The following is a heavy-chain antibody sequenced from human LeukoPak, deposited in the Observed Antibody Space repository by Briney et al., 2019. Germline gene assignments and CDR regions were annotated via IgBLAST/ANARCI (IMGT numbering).Heavy chain of an antibody. Sequence: SETLSLTCTVSGGSISSSSYYWGWIRQPPGKGLGWIGSIYYSGSTYYNPSLVSRVTISVDTSKNQFSLRLSSVTAADTAVYYCARTAAPSDIYYFDYWGQGTLVTVSS. V-gene: IGHV4-39*01. CDR3: ARTAAPSDIYYFDY. CDR1: GGSISSSSYY. D-gene: IGHD6-13*01. J-gene: IGHJ4*02. CDR2: IYYSGST.